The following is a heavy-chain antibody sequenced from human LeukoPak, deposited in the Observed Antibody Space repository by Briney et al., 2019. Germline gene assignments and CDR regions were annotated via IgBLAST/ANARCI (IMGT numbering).Heavy chain of an antibody. CDR2: ISSSSSYI. D-gene: IGHD6-19*01. Sequence: GGSLRLSCAASGFASSTYSMNWVRQAPGKGLEWVSSISSSSSYIYYADSVKGRFTVSRDNAKNSLYLQMNSLRAEDTALYYCARDLGIAVAGPFFDYWGQGTLVTVSS. V-gene: IGHV3-21*01. J-gene: IGHJ4*02. CDR3: ARDLGIAVAGPFFDY. CDR1: GFASSTYS.